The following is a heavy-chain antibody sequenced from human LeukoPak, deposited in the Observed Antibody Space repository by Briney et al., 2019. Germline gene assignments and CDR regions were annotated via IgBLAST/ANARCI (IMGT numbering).Heavy chain of an antibody. CDR1: GGSISTYY. D-gene: IGHD3-3*01. CDR3: ARGSITVVPAFDI. J-gene: IGHJ3*02. CDR2: IYYSGSS. Sequence: PSETLSLTCTLSGGSISTYYWSWIRQPPGKGLEWIGYIYYSGSSSYSPSLKSRGTISVDTSKNQFSLKLSSVTAADTAVYYCARGSITVVPAFDIWGQGTMVTVSS. V-gene: IGHV4-59*12.